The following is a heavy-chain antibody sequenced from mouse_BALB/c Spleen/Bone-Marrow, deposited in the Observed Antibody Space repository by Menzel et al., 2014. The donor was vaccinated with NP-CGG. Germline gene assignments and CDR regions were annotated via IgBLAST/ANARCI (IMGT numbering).Heavy chain of an antibody. CDR1: GFNIKDTY. J-gene: IGHJ4*01. V-gene: IGHV14-3*02. CDR2: IDPANGNT. Sequence: EVPVVESGAELVKPGASVKLSCTASGFNIKDTYMHWVKQRPEQGLEWIGRIDPANGNTKYDPKFQGKATITADTSSNTAYLQLSSLTSEDTAVYYCARYYYAMDYWGQGTSVTVSS. CDR3: ARYYYAMDY.